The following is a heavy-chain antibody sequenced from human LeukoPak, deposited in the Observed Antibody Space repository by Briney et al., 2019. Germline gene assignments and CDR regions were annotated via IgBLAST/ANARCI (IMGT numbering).Heavy chain of an antibody. CDR3: ARGKEQQLYAFDI. J-gene: IGHJ3*02. CDR1: GFTFSSYG. Sequence: GGSLRLSCAASGFTFSSYGMHWVRQAPGKGLEWVAVIWFDGSNKYYADSVKGRFTISRDSSKNTLYLQMNSLSAEDTAVYYCARGKEQQLYAFDIWGQGAMVTVSS. V-gene: IGHV3-33*01. D-gene: IGHD6-13*01. CDR2: IWFDGSNK.